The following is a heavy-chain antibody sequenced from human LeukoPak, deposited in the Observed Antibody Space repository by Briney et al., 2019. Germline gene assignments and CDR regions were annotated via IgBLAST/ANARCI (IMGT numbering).Heavy chain of an antibody. CDR1: GFTFSSYS. CDR3: AGGYIYGSTYYYMDV. Sequence: GGSLRLSCAASGFTFSSYSMNWVRQAPGKGLEWVSYISSRNSTIYYADSVKGRFTISRDNAKNSLYLQMNSLRAEDTAVYYCAGGYIYGSTYYYMDVWGKGTTVTISS. V-gene: IGHV3-48*01. J-gene: IGHJ6*03. CDR2: ISSRNSTI. D-gene: IGHD5-18*01.